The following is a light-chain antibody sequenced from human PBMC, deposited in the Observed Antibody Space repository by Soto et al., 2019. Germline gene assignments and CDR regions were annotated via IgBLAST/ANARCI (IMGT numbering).Light chain of an antibody. J-gene: IGKJ1*01. Sequence: DIQMTQSPSTLSASVGDRVTITCRASQSISSWLAWYQQKPGKAPKFLIYDASSLESGVPSRFSGSGSGTEFTLTISSLQPDDFATYYCQQYNSYSWTFGQGTKEEIK. CDR1: QSISSW. CDR3: QQYNSYSWT. CDR2: DAS. V-gene: IGKV1-5*01.